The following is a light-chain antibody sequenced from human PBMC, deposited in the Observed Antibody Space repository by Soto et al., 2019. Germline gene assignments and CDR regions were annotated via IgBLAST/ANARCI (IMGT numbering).Light chain of an antibody. Sequence: QSVLTQPPSASGTPGQRVTISCSGSSSNIGSYDVLWYQQLPGTAPKLLLYGDNQRPSGVPERISGPKSGTSASLAISGLRSDDEADYYCAAWDDSLIGHVVFGGGTKLTVL. CDR2: GDN. V-gene: IGLV1-47*01. CDR1: SSNIGSYD. J-gene: IGLJ2*01. CDR3: AAWDDSLIGHVV.